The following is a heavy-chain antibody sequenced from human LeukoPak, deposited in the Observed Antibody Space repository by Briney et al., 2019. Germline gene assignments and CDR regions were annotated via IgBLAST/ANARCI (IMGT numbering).Heavy chain of an antibody. V-gene: IGHV3-23*01. J-gene: IGHJ6*02. Sequence: GGSLRLSCAASGFTFSSYAMSWVRQAPGKGLEWVSAISGSGGSTYYADSVKGRFTISRDNSKNTLYLQMNSLRAEDTAVYYCAKWHAGHSSGWYVPSYYYGMDVWGQGTTVTVSS. CDR1: GFTFSSYA. CDR2: ISGSGGST. D-gene: IGHD6-19*01. CDR3: AKWHAGHSSGWYVPSYYYGMDV.